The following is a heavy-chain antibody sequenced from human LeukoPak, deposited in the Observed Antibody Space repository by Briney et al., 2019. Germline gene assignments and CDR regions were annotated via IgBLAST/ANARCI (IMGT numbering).Heavy chain of an antibody. V-gene: IGHV3-48*01. D-gene: IGHD2-15*01. Sequence: PGGSLRLSCAASGFTFSNDGMSWVRQAPGKRPEWISYINSRSSDIHYADSVRGRSTIYRDNVKNSLFLQMNSLRVEDTAVYFCARDGVALYWGQGTLVTVSS. CDR3: ARDGVALY. CDR1: GFTFSNDG. CDR2: INSRSSDI. J-gene: IGHJ4*02.